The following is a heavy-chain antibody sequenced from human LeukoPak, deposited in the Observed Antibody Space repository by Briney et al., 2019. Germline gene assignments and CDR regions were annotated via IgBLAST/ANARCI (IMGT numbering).Heavy chain of an antibody. J-gene: IGHJ5*02. Sequence: GGSLRLSCAASGFTFSSYGMHWVRQAPGKGLEWVAVISYDGSNKYYADSVKGRFTISRDNSKNTLYLQMNSLRAEDTAVYYCAGGYSYGTNWFDPWGQGTLVTVSS. CDR1: GFTFSSYG. CDR2: ISYDGSNK. D-gene: IGHD5-12*01. V-gene: IGHV3-30*19. CDR3: AGGYSYGTNWFDP.